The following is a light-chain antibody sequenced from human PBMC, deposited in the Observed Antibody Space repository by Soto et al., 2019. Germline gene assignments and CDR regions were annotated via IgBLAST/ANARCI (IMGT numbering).Light chain of an antibody. CDR2: GAS. CDR1: QSVSSNY. V-gene: IGKV3-20*01. Sequence: EIVLTQSPGTLSLSPGERATLSCRASQSVSSNYLAWYQQKPGQAPRLLIYGASSRATGIPDRFSGSGSGTDFTLTISRLEPEDCAVYYCQQYGTSLFTFGPGTTVDIK. CDR3: QQYGTSLFT. J-gene: IGKJ3*01.